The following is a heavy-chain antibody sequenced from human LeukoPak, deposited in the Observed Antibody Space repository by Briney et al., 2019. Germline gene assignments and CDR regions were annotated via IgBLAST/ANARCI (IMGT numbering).Heavy chain of an antibody. J-gene: IGHJ4*02. CDR2: IRNVGTDK. V-gene: IGHV3-30*02. D-gene: IGHD4/OR15-4a*01. Sequence: GGSLRLSCAAAGFTFKDFGMHWVRQPPGKGLEWVAFIRNVGTDKYYADSVKGRFTISRDNSRNTLYLQLNSLTVDDMAVYYCAKGYGESHFDDWGQGTPVTVSS. CDR1: GFTFKDFG. CDR3: AKGYGESHFDD.